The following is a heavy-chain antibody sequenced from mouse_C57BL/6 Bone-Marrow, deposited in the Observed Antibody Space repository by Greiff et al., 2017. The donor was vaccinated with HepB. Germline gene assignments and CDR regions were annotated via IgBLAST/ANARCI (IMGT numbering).Heavy chain of an antibody. CDR3: ARGDITTVGYFDV. D-gene: IGHD1-1*01. CDR2: IYPGSGST. Sequence: VQLQQSGAELMKPGASVKLSCKATGYTFTSYWITWVKQRPGQGLEWIGDIYPGSGSTNYNEKFKSKATLTVDTSSSTAYMQLSSLTSEDSAVYYCARGDITTVGYFDVWGTGTTVTVSS. J-gene: IGHJ1*03. V-gene: IGHV1-55*01. CDR1: GYTFTSYW.